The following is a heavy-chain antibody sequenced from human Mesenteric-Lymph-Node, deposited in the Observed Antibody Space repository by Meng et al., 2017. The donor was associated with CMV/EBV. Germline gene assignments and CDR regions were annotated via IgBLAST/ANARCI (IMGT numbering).Heavy chain of an antibody. CDR2: IIPIFGTA. Sequence: SVKVSCKASGGTFSSYAISWVRQAPGQGLEWMGGIIPIFGTANYAQKFQGRVTITTDESTSTAYMELSSLRSEDTAVYYCARGSGSYSANWDYWGQGTLVTVSS. CDR1: GGTFSSYA. D-gene: IGHD1-26*01. V-gene: IGHV1-69*05. CDR3: ARGSGSYSANWDY. J-gene: IGHJ4*02.